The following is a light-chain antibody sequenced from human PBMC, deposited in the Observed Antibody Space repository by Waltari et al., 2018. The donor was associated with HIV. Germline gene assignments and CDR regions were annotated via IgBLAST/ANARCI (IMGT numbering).Light chain of an antibody. CDR2: EIN. Sequence: QSALTQPASVSGSPGQSITISCNETSSDVSTYKLVSWYQQHPGKVPKLIIYEINKRPSGVSNRFSSSKSGNMASLTISGLQAEDEAFYHCCSYAGRSTFVLFGGGTKLTVL. CDR3: CSYAGRSTFVL. V-gene: IGLV2-23*02. CDR1: SSDVSTYKL. J-gene: IGLJ2*01.